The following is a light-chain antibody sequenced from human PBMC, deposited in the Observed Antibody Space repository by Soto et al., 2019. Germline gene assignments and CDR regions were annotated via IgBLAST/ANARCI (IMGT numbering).Light chain of an antibody. CDR3: QQRSNWPT. J-gene: IGKJ4*01. V-gene: IGKV3-11*01. Sequence: EIVLTQSPATLSLSPGERATLSCRASQSISRYLAWYQQKPGQAPRLLIHDTSNRATGIPARFSGTGSGTDFTLTISSLEPEDFAVYYCQQRSNWPTFGGGTKVEIK. CDR1: QSISRY. CDR2: DTS.